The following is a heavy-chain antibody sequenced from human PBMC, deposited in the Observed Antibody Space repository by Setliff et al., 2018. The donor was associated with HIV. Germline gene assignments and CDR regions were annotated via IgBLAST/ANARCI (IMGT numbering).Heavy chain of an antibody. CDR1: GYTFTTYG. CDR2: ISTYSDET. CDR3: ARDVEHMMDV. J-gene: IGHJ6*02. Sequence: ASVKVSCKASGYTFTTYGISWVRQAPGQGLEWMGWISTYSDETSYAQKLQGRVTVTTDTSTSTAYMELRRLTFDDTAVYYCARDVEHMMDVWGQGTTVTVSS. V-gene: IGHV1-18*01.